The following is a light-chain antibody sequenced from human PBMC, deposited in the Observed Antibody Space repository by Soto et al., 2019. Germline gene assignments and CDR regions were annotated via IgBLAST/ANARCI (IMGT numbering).Light chain of an antibody. CDR3: QQRSNWIT. CDR2: GAS. Sequence: EIVWTQSPGTRSLSPGERATLPCRASQSVSSSYLAWYKQKPGQAPSVLIYGASSRATGIPDRFSGSGSGTDFTLTISSLEPEDFAVDYCQQRSNWITFGQGTRLEIK. V-gene: IGKV3D-20*02. J-gene: IGKJ5*01. CDR1: QSVSSSY.